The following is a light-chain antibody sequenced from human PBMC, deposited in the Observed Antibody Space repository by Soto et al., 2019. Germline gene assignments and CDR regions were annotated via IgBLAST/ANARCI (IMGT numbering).Light chain of an antibody. CDR3: QQYNNWPQT. CDR1: QSVSSSY. CDR2: GAS. V-gene: IGKV3-20*01. J-gene: IGKJ1*01. Sequence: EIVLTQAPGTLSFSPGERASLSCRASQSVSSSYLAWYQQKPGQAPRLLIYGASSRATGIPDRFSGSGSGTEFTLTISSLQSEDFAIYYCQQYNNWPQTFGQGTKVDI.